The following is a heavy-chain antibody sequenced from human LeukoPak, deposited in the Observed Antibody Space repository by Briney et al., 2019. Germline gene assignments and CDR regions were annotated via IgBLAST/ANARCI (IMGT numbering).Heavy chain of an antibody. CDR3: ARSAGPAVVAGSSGFGYVNTPSFYYYMDV. V-gene: IGHV1-69*13. CDR1: GGTFSGYA. Sequence: GASVKVSCKASGGTFSGYAFSWVRQAPGQGLEWMGGIIAIFGTANYPQKFQGRVTITADESTRTAYMELSSLRSEDTAVYYCARSAGPAVVAGSSGFGYVNTPSFYYYMDVWGKGTTVTVSS. J-gene: IGHJ6*03. D-gene: IGHD6-19*01. CDR2: IIAIFGTA.